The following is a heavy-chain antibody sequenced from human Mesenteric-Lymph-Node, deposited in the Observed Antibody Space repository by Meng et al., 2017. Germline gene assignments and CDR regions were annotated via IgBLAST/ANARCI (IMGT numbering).Heavy chain of an antibody. J-gene: IGHJ5*02. D-gene: IGHD3-10*01. V-gene: IGHV4-31*03. CDR2: THSSGST. CDR3: ARASYGSGSPLGESWFDP. CDR1: GGPISSGGYY. Sequence: LRGPAPGLVKPSQTPSLTCPVSGGPISSGGYYWSWTRQHPGKGLEWIGYTHSSGSTYYNPSLRSRLTISVDTSKNQFSLKLSSVTAADTAVYYCARASYGSGSPLGESWFDPWGQGTLVTVSS.